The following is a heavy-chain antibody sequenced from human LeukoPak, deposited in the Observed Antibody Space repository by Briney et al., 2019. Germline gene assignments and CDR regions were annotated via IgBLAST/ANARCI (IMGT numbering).Heavy chain of an antibody. J-gene: IGHJ6*03. Sequence: SETLSLTCAVYGGSFSGYYWSWIRQPPGKGLEWIGEINHSGSTNYNPSLKSRVTISVDTSKNQFSLKLSSVTAADTAVYYCARARRGAMVGYYMDVWGKGTTVTVSS. CDR2: INHSGST. CDR1: GGSFSGYY. CDR3: ARARRGAMVGYYMDV. D-gene: IGHD5-18*01. V-gene: IGHV4-34*01.